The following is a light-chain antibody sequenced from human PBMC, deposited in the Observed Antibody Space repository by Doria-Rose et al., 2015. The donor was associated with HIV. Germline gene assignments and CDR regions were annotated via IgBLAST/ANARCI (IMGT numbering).Light chain of an antibody. V-gene: IGKV1-33*01. J-gene: IGKJ4*01. CDR1: QAISTY. CDR3: QQYENLPPT. CDR2: AAS. Sequence: TQSPPSLSASVGGRVTITCRASQAISTYLAWYQQKPGKAPKLLIYAASTLETGVPSRFSGSGSVADFNFTVSSLQPEDIATYYCQQYENLPPTFGGGTKIEI.